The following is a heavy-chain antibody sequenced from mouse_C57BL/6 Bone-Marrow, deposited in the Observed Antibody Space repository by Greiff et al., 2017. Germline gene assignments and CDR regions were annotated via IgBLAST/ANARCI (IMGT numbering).Heavy chain of an antibody. CDR1: GYTFTGYW. J-gene: IGHJ3*01. CDR3: ARGDWDCAY. Sequence: QVQLKESGAELMKPGASVKLSCKATGYTFTGYWIEWVKQRPGHGLEWIGEILPGGGSTNYNEKFKGKATFTADTSSNTAYMQLSSLTTEDSAIYYCARGDWDCAYWGQGTLVTVSA. CDR2: ILPGGGST. V-gene: IGHV1-9*01. D-gene: IGHD4-1*01.